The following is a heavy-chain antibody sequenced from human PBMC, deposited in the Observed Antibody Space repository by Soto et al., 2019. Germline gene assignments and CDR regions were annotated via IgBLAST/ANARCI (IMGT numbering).Heavy chain of an antibody. Sequence: PGGSLRLSCAASGFTFSSYAMSWVRQAPGKGLEWISAVSGSGGSTYYADSVKGRFTISRDNSKDTPYLQMNNLRAEDTAVYYFAKEGGLSGSYYISSSYYFDYWGQGTLVTVSS. J-gene: IGHJ4*02. D-gene: IGHD1-26*01. CDR1: GFTFSSYA. CDR3: AKEGGLSGSYYISSSYYFDY. CDR2: VSGSGGST. V-gene: IGHV3-23*01.